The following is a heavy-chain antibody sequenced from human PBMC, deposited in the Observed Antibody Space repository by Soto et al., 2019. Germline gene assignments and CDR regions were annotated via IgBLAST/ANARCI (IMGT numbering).Heavy chain of an antibody. CDR1: GGSISSSSYY. J-gene: IGHJ6*01. V-gene: IGHV4-39*01. CDR3: ARLSIAAAGTDYYYGMDV. CDR2: IYYSGST. D-gene: IGHD6-13*01. Sequence: SETLSLTCTVSGGSISSSSYYWGWIRQPPGKGLEWIGSIYYSGSTYYNPSLKSRVTISVDTSKNQFSLKLSSVTAADTAVYYCARLSIAAAGTDYYYGMDVWGQGTTVTVYS.